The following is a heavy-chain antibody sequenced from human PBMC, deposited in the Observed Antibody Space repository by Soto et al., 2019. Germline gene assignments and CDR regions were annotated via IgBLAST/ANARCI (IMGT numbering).Heavy chain of an antibody. CDR1: GGKFASLG. V-gene: IGHV5-51*01. D-gene: IGHD2-8*01. Sequence: CWRAAGGKFASLGIGCVRKMPGKGLEWMAFIYPDDSDIRYGPSFQGLVTISADKSVNTAFLQWSSLKASDTAMYYCVRHGPDLVHDYWGQGTLVTVSS. CDR3: VRHGPDLVHDY. J-gene: IGHJ4*02. CDR2: IYPDDSDI.